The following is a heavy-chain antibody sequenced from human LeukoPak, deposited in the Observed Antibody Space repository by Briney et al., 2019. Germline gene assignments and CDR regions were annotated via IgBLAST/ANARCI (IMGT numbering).Heavy chain of an antibody. Sequence: GRSLRLSCAASGFTFDDYAMHWVRQAPGKGLEWVSGISWNSGSIGYADSVKGRFTISRDNAKNSLYLQMNSLRAEDMALYYCAKGLGGWLDGLEYWGQGTLVTVSS. CDR2: ISWNSGSI. V-gene: IGHV3-9*03. J-gene: IGHJ4*02. D-gene: IGHD6-19*01. CDR1: GFTFDDYA. CDR3: AKGLGGWLDGLEY.